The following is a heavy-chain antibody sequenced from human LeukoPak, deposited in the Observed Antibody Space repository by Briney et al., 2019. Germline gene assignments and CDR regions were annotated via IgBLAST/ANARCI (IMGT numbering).Heavy chain of an antibody. CDR3: ARHVMVGYYYYGMDV. V-gene: IGHV4-39*01. CDR1: GGSISSSSYY. CDR2: IYYSGST. Sequence: SETLSLICTVSGGSISSSSYYWGWIRQPPGKGLEWIGSIYYSGSTYYNPSLKSRVTISVDTSKNQFSLKLSSVTAADTAVYYCARHVMVGYYYYGMDVWGQGTTVTVSS. J-gene: IGHJ6*02. D-gene: IGHD4/OR15-4a*01.